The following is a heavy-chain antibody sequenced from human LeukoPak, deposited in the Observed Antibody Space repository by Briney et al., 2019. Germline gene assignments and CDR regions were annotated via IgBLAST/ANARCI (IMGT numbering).Heavy chain of an antibody. Sequence: PGGSLRLSCAASGFTFSSYSMNWVRQAPGKGLEWIGEINHSGSTNYNPSLKSRVTISVDTSKNQFSLKLSSVTAADAAVYYCARATGYSSSWYVLGKRAFDYWGQGTLVTVSS. D-gene: IGHD6-13*01. CDR1: GFTFSSYS. CDR3: ARATGYSSSWYVLGKRAFDY. CDR2: INHSGST. J-gene: IGHJ4*02. V-gene: IGHV4-34*01.